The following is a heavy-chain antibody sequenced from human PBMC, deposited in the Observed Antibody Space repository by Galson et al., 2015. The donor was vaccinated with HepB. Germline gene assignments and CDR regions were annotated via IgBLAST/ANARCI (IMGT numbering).Heavy chain of an antibody. V-gene: IGHV1-46*01. CDR3: ARASRQWLRLFDY. Sequence: SVKVSCKASGYTFTSYYMHWVRQAPGQGLEWMGIINPSGGSTGYAQKFQGRVTMTRDTSTSTVYMELSSLRSEDTAVYYCARASRQWLRLFDYWGQGTLVTVSS. CDR2: INPSGGST. D-gene: IGHD5-12*01. CDR1: GYTFTSYY. J-gene: IGHJ4*02.